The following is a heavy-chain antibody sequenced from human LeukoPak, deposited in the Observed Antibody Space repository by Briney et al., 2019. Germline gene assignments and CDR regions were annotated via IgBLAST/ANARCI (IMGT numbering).Heavy chain of an antibody. Sequence: PGGSLRLSCAASGFPFSSYSMNWVRQAPGVGLEWVSYIRSTGTTTYHSDSVKGRFTISRDNAKNSLYLQMNSLRAEDTAVYYCAELGITMIGGVWGKGTTVTISS. CDR2: IRSTGTTT. D-gene: IGHD3-10*02. J-gene: IGHJ6*04. CDR3: AELGITMIGGV. CDR1: GFPFSSYS. V-gene: IGHV3-48*04.